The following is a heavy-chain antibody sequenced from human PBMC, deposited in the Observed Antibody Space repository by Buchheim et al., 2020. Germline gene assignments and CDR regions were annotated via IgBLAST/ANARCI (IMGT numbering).Heavy chain of an antibody. Sequence: EVHLVESGGALIQPGGSLRLSCSSSEFFVTSTYMTWVRQAPGKGLEWVSVISDVGDTHYADSVKGRFSIPRDSSNTMVYLQMNSLRVEDTAVYYCARGINGIDVWGQGTT. CDR2: ISDVGDT. CDR1: EFFVTSTY. J-gene: IGHJ6*02. V-gene: IGHV3-66*01. CDR3: ARGINGIDV. D-gene: IGHD2/OR15-2a*01.